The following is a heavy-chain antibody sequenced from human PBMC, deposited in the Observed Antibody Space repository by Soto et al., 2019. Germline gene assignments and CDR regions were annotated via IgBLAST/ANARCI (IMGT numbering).Heavy chain of an antibody. Sequence: QAPGKGLEWVSVIRSSGDRTYYADSVKGRFTISRDNSKNTLYMQMNSLRAEDTAVYYCAKQQGPGTPYYYAMDVWGQGTTVTVSS. CDR2: IRSSGDRT. CDR3: AKQQGPGTPYYYAMDV. V-gene: IGHV3-23*01. J-gene: IGHJ6*02. D-gene: IGHD1-1*01.